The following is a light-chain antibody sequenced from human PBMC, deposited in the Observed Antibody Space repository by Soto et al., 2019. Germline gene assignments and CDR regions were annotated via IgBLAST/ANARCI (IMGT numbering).Light chain of an antibody. V-gene: IGKV3-15*01. CDR1: QSVGSG. CDR3: QEYSKWPSRT. CDR2: GAS. Sequence: EIVMTQSPSTLSVSPGERATLSCRASQSVGSGLSWYQQKPGQAPRPLIYGASTRASGIPDRFSGSGSGTEFTLTISSLQSEDFAVYYCQEYSKWPSRTFGPGTKVDIK. J-gene: IGKJ1*01.